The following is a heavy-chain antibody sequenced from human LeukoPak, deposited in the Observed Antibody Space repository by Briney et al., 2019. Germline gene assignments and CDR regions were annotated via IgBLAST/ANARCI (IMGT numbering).Heavy chain of an antibody. V-gene: IGHV3-30*02. CDR2: IRYDGSNK. D-gene: IGHD1-1*01. CDR3: AKEKYRGSSGRYYFDY. CDR1: GFTFSSYG. Sequence: GGSLRLSCAASGFTFSSYGMHWVRQAPGKGLEWVAFIRYDGSNKYYADSVKGRFTISRDNSKNTLYLQMNSLRAEDTAVYYCAKEKYRGSSGRYYFDYWGQGTLVTVSS. J-gene: IGHJ4*02.